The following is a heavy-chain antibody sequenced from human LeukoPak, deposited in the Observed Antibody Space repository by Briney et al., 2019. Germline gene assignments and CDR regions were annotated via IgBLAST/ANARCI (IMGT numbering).Heavy chain of an antibody. CDR2: IYYIGTT. Sequence: PSETLSLTCTVSGGSISSYYWSWIRQPPGKGLEWIGYIYYIGTTNYNPSLKSRVTISIDTSKNQFSLKLSSVTAADTAVYYCAREGVGSSGYYPFDYWGQGILVTVSS. V-gene: IGHV4-59*01. CDR1: GGSISSYY. CDR3: AREGVGSSGYYPFDY. D-gene: IGHD3-22*01. J-gene: IGHJ4*02.